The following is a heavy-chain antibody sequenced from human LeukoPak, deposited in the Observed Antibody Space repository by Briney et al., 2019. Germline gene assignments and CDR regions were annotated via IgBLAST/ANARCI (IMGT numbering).Heavy chain of an antibody. V-gene: IGHV1-69*04. J-gene: IGHJ4*02. CDR2: IIPILGIA. D-gene: IGHD5-18*01. Sequence: GASVKVSCKASGGTFSSYAISWVRQAPGQGLEWMGRIIPILGIANYAQKFQGRVTITADKSTSTAYMELSSLRSEDTAVYYCAREPSLSSYSYGYSGSNGRGGPGEIIWGQGTLVTVSS. CDR1: GGTFSSYA. CDR3: AREPSLSSYSYGYSGSNGRGGPGEII.